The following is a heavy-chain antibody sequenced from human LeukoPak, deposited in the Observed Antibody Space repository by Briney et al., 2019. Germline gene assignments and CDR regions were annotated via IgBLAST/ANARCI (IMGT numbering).Heavy chain of an antibody. V-gene: IGHV5-51*01. J-gene: IGHJ5*02. CDR3: ARQGRYCSSTSCLGSWFDP. D-gene: IGHD2-2*01. CDR2: IYPGDSDT. CDR1: GYSFTSYW. Sequence: GESLKISCKGSGYSFTSYWIGWVRQMPGKGLEWMGGIYPGDSDTRYSPSFQCQVTISADKYISTAYLPWSSVNASDTAMYYCARQGRYCSSTSCLGSWFDPWGQGTLVAVPS.